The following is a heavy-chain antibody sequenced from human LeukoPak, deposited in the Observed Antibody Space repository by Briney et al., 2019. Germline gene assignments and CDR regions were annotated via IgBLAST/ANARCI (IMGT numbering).Heavy chain of an antibody. CDR1: GGSISSYY. CDR3: ARGGSSWRFDY. D-gene: IGHD6-13*01. CDR2: IYYSGST. Sequence: SETLSLTCTVSGGSISSYYWSWIRQPPRKGLEWIGYIYYSGSTNYNPSLKSRVTISVDTSKNQFSLKLSSVTAADTAVYYCARGGSSWRFDYWGQGTLVTVSS. V-gene: IGHV4-59*01. J-gene: IGHJ4*02.